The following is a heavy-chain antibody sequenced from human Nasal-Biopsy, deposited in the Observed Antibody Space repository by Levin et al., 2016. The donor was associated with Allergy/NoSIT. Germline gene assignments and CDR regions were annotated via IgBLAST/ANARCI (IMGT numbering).Heavy chain of an antibody. J-gene: IGHJ4*02. CDR2: IYHSGRT. D-gene: IGHD1-7*01. CDR1: GGSIRTYY. V-gene: IGHV4-59*01. CDR3: ARWRGDGTAYADPYFDY. Sequence: SETLSLTCKVSGGSIRTYYWSWIRQPPGKGLEWIGYIYHSGRTKYSPSFQSRVSMSVDPSKNQLSLKLTAVTAADTAVYFCARWRGDGTAYADPYFDYWGQGTLVTVSS.